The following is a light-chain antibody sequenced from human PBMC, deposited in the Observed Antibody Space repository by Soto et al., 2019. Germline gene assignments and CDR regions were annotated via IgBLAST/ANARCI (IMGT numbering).Light chain of an antibody. CDR3: GSYTSSSTYVV. CDR1: SSDVGGYNY. V-gene: IGLV2-14*01. J-gene: IGLJ2*01. CDR2: DVS. Sequence: QSALTQPASVSGSPGQSITISCTGPSSDVGGYNYVSWYQQHPGKAPKLMIYDVSNRPSGVSNRFSGSKSGNTASLTISGLKAEDEADYYCGSYTSSSTYVVFGGGTKVTVL.